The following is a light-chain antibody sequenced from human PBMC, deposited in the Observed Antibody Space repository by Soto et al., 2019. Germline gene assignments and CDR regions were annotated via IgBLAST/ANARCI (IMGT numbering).Light chain of an antibody. J-gene: IGLJ2*01. V-gene: IGLV2-8*01. Sequence: QSALTQPPSASGSPGQSVTISCTGTISDVGGYKYVSWYQHHPGKAPKVVIYEVTKRPSGVPDRFSGSQSGNTASLTVSGLQAEDEADYYCCSYAGRSTWDVVFGGGTKLTVL. CDR1: ISDVGGYKY. CDR2: EVT. CDR3: CSYAGRSTWDVV.